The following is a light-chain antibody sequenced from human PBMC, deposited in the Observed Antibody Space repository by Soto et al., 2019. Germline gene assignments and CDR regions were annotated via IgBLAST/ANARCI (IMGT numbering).Light chain of an antibody. CDR1: QGIDRW. V-gene: IGKV1-12*01. CDR3: QQANILPFT. Sequence: IVMTQSKTSVSASVRYRVTITCRASQGIDRWLAWYQQRPGKAPKVLIYAASSLQSGVPSRFSGSGSGTEFTLTISSRQPEDSATYYCQQANILPFTFGGGSIVDVK. CDR2: AAS. J-gene: IGKJ4*01.